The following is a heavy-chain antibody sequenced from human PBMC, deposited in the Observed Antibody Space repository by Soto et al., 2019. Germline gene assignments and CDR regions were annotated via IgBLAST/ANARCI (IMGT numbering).Heavy chain of an antibody. J-gene: IGHJ6*02. CDR1: GCSISSGGYY. D-gene: IGHD2-2*01. Sequence: LSETLSLTCTFSGCSISSGGYYWSWIRQHPGKGLEWIGYIYYSGSTYYNPSLKSRVTISVGTSKNQFSLKLSSVTAADTAVYYCARLHGYCISSSCHGHYAMDVWGQGTTVTVSS. CDR3: ARLHGYCISSSCHGHYAMDV. CDR2: IYYSGST. V-gene: IGHV4-31*03.